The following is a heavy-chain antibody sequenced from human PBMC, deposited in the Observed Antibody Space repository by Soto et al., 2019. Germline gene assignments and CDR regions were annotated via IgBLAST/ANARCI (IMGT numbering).Heavy chain of an antibody. V-gene: IGHV1-2*04. CDR2: INPNSGGT. D-gene: IGHD6-19*01. CDR3: ARGLSPFSGYSSGWYRY. CDR1: GYTFTGYY. Sequence: ASVKVSCKASGYTFTGYYMHWVRQAPGQGLEWMGWINPNSGGTNYAQKFQGWVTMTRDTSISTAYMELSRLRSDDTAVYYCARGLSPFSGYSSGWYRYWGQRTPVTVSS. J-gene: IGHJ4*02.